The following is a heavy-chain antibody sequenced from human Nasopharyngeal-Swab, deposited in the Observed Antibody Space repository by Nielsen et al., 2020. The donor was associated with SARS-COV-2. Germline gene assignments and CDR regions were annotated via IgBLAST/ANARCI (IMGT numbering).Heavy chain of an antibody. V-gene: IGHV3-30*18. CDR1: GFTFSSYG. J-gene: IGHJ4*02. Sequence: GGSLRLSCAASGFTFSSYGMHWVRQAPGKGLEWVAVISYDGSNKYYADSVKGRFTISRDNSKNTLYLQMNSLRAEDTAVYYCAKMAGYSSSWYGSSLIDNWGQGTLVTVSS. D-gene: IGHD6-13*01. CDR3: AKMAGYSSSWYGSSLIDN. CDR2: ISYDGSNK.